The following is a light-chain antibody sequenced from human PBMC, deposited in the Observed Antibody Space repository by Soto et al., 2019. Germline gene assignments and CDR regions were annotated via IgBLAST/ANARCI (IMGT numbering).Light chain of an antibody. Sequence: QSVLTQPASVSGSPGQSITISCTGTSSDVGSYSLLSWYQQHPGKAPKLMIYEGSKRPSGVSNRFSGSKSGNTASLTISGLQAEDEADYYCCSYAGSSTHVVFGGGTKLTVL. J-gene: IGLJ2*01. V-gene: IGLV2-23*01. CDR1: SSDVGSYSL. CDR2: EGS. CDR3: CSYAGSSTHVV.